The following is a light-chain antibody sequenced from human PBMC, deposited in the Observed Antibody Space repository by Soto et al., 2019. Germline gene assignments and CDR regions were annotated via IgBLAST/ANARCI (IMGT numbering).Light chain of an antibody. CDR2: NPS. CDR1: QSVSST. V-gene: IGKV3-15*01. CDR3: QQYDDWPLT. J-gene: IGKJ4*01. Sequence: EIVMTQSPATLSVSPGERATLSCGASQSVSSTLAWYQQKPGQAPKLLLYNPSTRATGIPARFSGSGSGTEFTLTISSLQSEDFASYYCQQYDDWPLTFGGGTKVESK.